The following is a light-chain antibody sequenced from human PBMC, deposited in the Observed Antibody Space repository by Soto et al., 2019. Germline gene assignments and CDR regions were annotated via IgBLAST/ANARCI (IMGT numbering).Light chain of an antibody. CDR2: DAS. CDR1: QDISNY. Sequence: DIQMTQSPSSLSASVGDRVTITCHASQDISNYLNWYQQKPGKAPKLLIYDASSLESGVPSRFSGSGSGTEFTLTISSLQPDDFATYYCQQYNGYSWTFGQGTKVDI. CDR3: QQYNGYSWT. V-gene: IGKV1-5*01. J-gene: IGKJ1*01.